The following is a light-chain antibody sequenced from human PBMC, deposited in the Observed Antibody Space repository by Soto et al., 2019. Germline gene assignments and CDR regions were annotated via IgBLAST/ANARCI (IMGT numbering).Light chain of an antibody. CDR1: QSVNTW. CDR2: RAS. Sequence: DVQMTQSPSTLSASVGDRVTITCRASQSVNTWLAWFQQKPGKAPKVLIYRASNLETGVPSRFTGSGSGTEFILTISSLQPDDVAPYYCQQYSGVPWTFGQGTKVEIK. CDR3: QQYSGVPWT. J-gene: IGKJ1*01. V-gene: IGKV1-5*03.